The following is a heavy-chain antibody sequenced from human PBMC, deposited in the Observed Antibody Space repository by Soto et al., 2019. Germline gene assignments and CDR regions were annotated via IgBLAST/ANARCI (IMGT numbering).Heavy chain of an antibody. V-gene: IGHV3-21*01. Sequence: KPGESLRLSCAASGFTFSSYSMNWVRQAPGKGLEWVSSISSSSSYIYYADSVKGRFTISRDNAKNSLYLQMNSLRAEDTAVYYCASLIVVVPAAIQYYYYGMDVWRQGTTVTVSS. J-gene: IGHJ6*02. CDR3: ASLIVVVPAAIQYYYYGMDV. D-gene: IGHD2-2*02. CDR1: GFTFSSYS. CDR2: ISSSSSYI.